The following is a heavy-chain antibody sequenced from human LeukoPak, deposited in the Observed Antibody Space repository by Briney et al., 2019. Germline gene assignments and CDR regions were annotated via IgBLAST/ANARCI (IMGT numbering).Heavy chain of an antibody. CDR3: AKDGVSDY. CDR1: GLSLSDYG. D-gene: IGHD2-8*01. V-gene: IGHV3-23*01. Sequence: GGSLRLSCSASGLSLSDYGMSWVRQAPGKGLKWVSAISGSGGSTYYADSVKGRFTISRDNSKNTLYLQMNSLRAEDTAVYYCAKDGVSDYWGRGTLVTVSS. CDR2: ISGSGGST. J-gene: IGHJ4*02.